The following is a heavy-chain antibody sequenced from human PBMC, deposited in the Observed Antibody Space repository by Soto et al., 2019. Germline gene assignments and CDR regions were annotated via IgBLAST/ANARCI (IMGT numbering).Heavy chain of an antibody. CDR2: VYYSGSS. D-gene: IGHD4-17*01. Sequence: PSETLSLTCSVSRVSISIYYWSWIRQPPGKGLEWSGYVYYSGSSQCSTSVMSGVSVSVDTSKNQCSLKLGSVTAADTDVYHCASAQSASCGAVPVNWFEPWGEGSLVTVSS. V-gene: IGHV4-59*01. CDR1: RVSISIYY. CDR3: ASAQSASCGAVPVNWFEP. J-gene: IGHJ5*02.